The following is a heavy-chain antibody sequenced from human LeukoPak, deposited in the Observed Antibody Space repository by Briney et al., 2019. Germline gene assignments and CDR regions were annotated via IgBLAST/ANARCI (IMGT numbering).Heavy chain of an antibody. CDR3: ARDYCSTTSCYQGWFDP. Sequence: ESGPTLVNPTQTLTLTCSFSGFSLSTSGVGVGWIRQPPGKALEWLALIYWDDNKRYSPSLGSRLTITKDTSKNQVVLIMTNMDPVDTATYFCARDYCSTTSCYQGWFDPWGQGTLATVSS. CDR1: GFSLSTSGVG. J-gene: IGHJ5*02. V-gene: IGHV2-5*02. D-gene: IGHD2-2*01. CDR2: IYWDDNK.